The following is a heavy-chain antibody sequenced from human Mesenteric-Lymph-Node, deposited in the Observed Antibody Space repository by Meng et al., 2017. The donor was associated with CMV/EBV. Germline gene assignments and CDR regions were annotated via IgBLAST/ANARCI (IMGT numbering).Heavy chain of an antibody. J-gene: IGHJ5*02. CDR2: IYHSGSS. D-gene: IGHD2-8*01. CDR1: CGSIFLGNW. V-gene: IGHV4-4*02. Sequence: SCGSIFLGNWWRSVRRSPGKGLEWIGEIYHSGSSNYSPSLKSRVTMSLDKSKNQFSLRLTSATAADTAMYYCVGRGVSCNTFGCGFDPWGQGILVTVSS. CDR3: VGRGVSCNTFGCGFDP.